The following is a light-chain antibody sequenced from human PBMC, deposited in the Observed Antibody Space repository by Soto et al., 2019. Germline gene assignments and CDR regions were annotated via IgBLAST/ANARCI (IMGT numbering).Light chain of an antibody. CDR3: LQHNSYQWA. J-gene: IGKJ1*01. V-gene: IGKV1-17*01. Sequence: DIQMTQSPSSLSASVGARATITCRASQGIRNDLGWYPQKPGKAPKRLIYAASSLQSGVPSRFSGSGSWTEWTLTISSLQPEDFGTYYWLQHNSYQWAVGQGTTVDIK. CDR2: AAS. CDR1: QGIRND.